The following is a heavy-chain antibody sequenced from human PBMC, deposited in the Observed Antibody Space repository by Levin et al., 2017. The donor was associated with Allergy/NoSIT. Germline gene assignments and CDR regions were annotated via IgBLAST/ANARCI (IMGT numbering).Heavy chain of an antibody. CDR3: ANLVGATGY. CDR1: GFTFSSYA. V-gene: IGHV3-23*01. J-gene: IGHJ4*02. CDR2: ISGSGGST. Sequence: GESLKISCAASGFTFSSYAMSWVRQAPGKGLEWVSAISGSGGSTYYADSVKGRFTISRDNSKNTLYLQMNSLRAEDTAVYYCANLVGATGYWGQGTLVTVSS. D-gene: IGHD1-26*01.